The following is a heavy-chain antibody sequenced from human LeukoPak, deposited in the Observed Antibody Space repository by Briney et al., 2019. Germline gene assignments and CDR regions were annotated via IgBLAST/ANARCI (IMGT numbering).Heavy chain of an antibody. CDR3: AKEGGSSGRAGWFDP. J-gene: IGHJ5*02. V-gene: IGHV3-23*01. D-gene: IGHD6-19*01. CDR1: GFTFSTSV. CDR2: IRGSDGTT. Sequence: TGGSLRLSCAASGFTFSTSVIHWVRQAPGKGLEWVSGIRGSDGTTHYADSVKGRYTISIDNSKIALYLQMNSLRAEDTAMYYCAKEGGSSGRAGWFDPWGQGTLVTVSS.